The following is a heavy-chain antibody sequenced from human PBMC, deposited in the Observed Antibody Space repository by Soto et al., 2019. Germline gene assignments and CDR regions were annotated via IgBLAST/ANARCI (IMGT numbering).Heavy chain of an antibody. D-gene: IGHD6-13*01. J-gene: IGHJ5*02. CDR3: ARDNSRTFLAAPGDKKSDSSGWWFDP. CDR2: INPAGSVT. Sequence: QVQLLQSGAEVKKPGALVKVTCKASEISFINHYVHWVRQAPGQGPEWMGVINPAGSVTVYALKLQDRVTVTRDTSTSTVYMELNSLTSEDTAIYYCARDNSRTFLAAPGDKKSDSSGWWFDPWGQGTLVTVS. V-gene: IGHV1-46*03. CDR1: EISFINHY.